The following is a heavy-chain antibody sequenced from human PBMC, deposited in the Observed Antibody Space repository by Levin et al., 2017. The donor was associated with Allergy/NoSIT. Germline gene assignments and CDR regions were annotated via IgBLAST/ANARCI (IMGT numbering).Heavy chain of an antibody. D-gene: IGHD5-12*01. CDR1: GFTFSSYA. CDR3: ARDLRVEATTYYYYHYGMDV. J-gene: IGHJ6*02. V-gene: IGHV3-30*04. Sequence: AGGSLRLSCAASGFTFSSYAMHWVRQAPGKGLEWVAVISYDGSNEYHADSVKGRFTISRDTSKNTLYLHMNSLRTEDTAVYYCARDLRVEATTYYYYHYGMDVWGQGTTVTVSS. CDR2: ISYDGSNE.